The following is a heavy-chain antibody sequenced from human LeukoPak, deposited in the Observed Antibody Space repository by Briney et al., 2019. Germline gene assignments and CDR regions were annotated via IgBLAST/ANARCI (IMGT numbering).Heavy chain of an antibody. Sequence: ASVKVSCKASGGTFSSYAISWVRQAPGQGLEWMGIINPSGGSTSYAQKFQGRVTMTRDMSTSTVYMELSSLRSEDTAVYYCARAPPQYYGDYADPWGQGTLVTVSS. V-gene: IGHV1-46*01. J-gene: IGHJ5*02. CDR3: ARAPPQYYGDYADP. CDR1: GGTFSSYA. CDR2: INPSGGST. D-gene: IGHD4-17*01.